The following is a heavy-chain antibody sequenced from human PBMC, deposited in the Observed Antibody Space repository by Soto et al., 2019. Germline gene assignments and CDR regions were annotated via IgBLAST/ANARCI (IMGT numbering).Heavy chain of an antibody. CDR2: ISAYNGNT. CDR3: AREVGNWNYLLSYYRMDV. J-gene: IGHJ6*02. D-gene: IGHD1-7*01. CDR1: GYTFTSYG. V-gene: IGHV1-18*04. Sequence: ASVKVSCKASGYTFTSYGISWVRQAPGQGLEWMGWISAYNGNTNYAQKLQGRVTMTTDTSTSTAYMELRSLRSDDTAVYYCAREVGNWNYLLSYYRMDVWGQGTTVTVSS.